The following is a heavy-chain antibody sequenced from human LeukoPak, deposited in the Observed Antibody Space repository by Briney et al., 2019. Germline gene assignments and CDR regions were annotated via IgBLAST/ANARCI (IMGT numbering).Heavy chain of an antibody. Sequence: GGSLRLSCAASGFSFSSNWMSWVRQAPGKGLEWVGNINPDGSEKFYVDSVRGRFTISRDNAKSSLYLQMSSLRADDTAVYYCARCYASGSYGIDYWGQGTRVTVSS. CDR1: GFSFSSNW. CDR3: ARCYASGSYGIDY. J-gene: IGHJ4*02. V-gene: IGHV3-7*01. CDR2: INPDGSEK. D-gene: IGHD3-10*01.